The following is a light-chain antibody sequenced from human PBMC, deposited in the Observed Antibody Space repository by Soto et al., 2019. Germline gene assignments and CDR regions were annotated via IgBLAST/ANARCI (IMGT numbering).Light chain of an antibody. CDR2: GAS. CDR3: QQYRSSLT. Sequence: EIVLTQSPGTLSLSPGERATLSCRASQSVSSGYLAWYQQKPGQAPRLLIYGASCRATGIPDRFSGSGSGTDFTLTIRRVEPGDFAVYYCQQYRSSLTFGSGTKLEIK. J-gene: IGKJ4*01. V-gene: IGKV3-20*01. CDR1: QSVSSGY.